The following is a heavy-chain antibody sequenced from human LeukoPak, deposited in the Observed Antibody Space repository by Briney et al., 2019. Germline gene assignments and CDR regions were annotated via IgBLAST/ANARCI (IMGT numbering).Heavy chain of an antibody. CDR1: GYTFTSYG. J-gene: IGHJ6*03. CDR2: ISTYNGHT. D-gene: IGHD3-10*01. CDR3: ARGPRITMIRGGQWYYYMDV. Sequence: ASVKVSCKASGYTFTSYGISWVRQAPGQGLEWMGWISTYNGHTNYAEKFQGRVTMTTDTSTSTVYMELSSLRSEDTAVYYCARGPRITMIRGGQWYYYMDVWGKGTTVTVSS. V-gene: IGHV1-18*01.